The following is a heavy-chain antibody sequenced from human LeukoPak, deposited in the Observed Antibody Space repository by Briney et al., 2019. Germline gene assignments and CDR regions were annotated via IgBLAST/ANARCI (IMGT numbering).Heavy chain of an antibody. CDR2: INPNSGGT. CDR1: GYTFTGYY. J-gene: IGHJ4*02. CDR3: ARGLWFGEFPLDY. V-gene: IGHV1-2*02. D-gene: IGHD3-10*01. Sequence: GASVKVSCKASGYTFTGYYMHWVRQAPGQGLEWMGWINPNSGGTNYAQKFQGRVTMTRDTSISTAYMELSRLRSDDTAVYYCARGLWFGEFPLDYWGQGTLVTVSS.